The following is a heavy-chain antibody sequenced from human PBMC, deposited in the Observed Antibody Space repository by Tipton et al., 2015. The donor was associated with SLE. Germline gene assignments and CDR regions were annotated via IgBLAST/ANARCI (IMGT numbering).Heavy chain of an antibody. CDR1: GYSISSGHF. V-gene: IGHV4-38-2*01. CDR3: ARHDFRAVTPDS. Sequence: TLSLTCSVSGYSISSGHFWGWIRQPPGKGLEWIEIIYHTGSTYYNPSLKSRVTISLDTSKNQFSLSLTSVTAADTAVYYCARHDFRAVTPDSWGQGTLVTVSS. D-gene: IGHD3-3*01. J-gene: IGHJ4*02. CDR2: IYHTGST.